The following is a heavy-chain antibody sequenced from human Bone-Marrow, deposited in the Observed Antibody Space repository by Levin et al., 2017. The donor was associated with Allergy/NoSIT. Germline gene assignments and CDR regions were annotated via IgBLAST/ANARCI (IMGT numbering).Heavy chain of an antibody. J-gene: IGHJ4*02. D-gene: IGHD4-17*01. CDR3: VKDLSSVTTEYLAS. CDR1: GFTFDDYG. Sequence: GGSLRLSCAASGFTFDDYGLHWVRQAPGKGPEWVSGISWNSDIIEYADSVKGRFTISRDSAGKSLYLQMNSLRPDDTAIYYCVKDLSSVTTEYLASWGQGTLVTVSS. CDR2: ISWNSDII. V-gene: IGHV3-9*01.